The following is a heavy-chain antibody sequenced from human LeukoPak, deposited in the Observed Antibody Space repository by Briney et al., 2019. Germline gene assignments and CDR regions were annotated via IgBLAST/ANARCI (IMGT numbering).Heavy chain of an antibody. CDR3: ARGRQLNDY. CDR2: IYHSGST. V-gene: IGHV4-38-2*01. D-gene: IGHD2-2*01. Sequence: SETLSLNCAVSGYSISSGYYWGWIRQPPVKGLEWIGSIYHSGSTDYNPSLKSRVTISVDTSKNQFSLKLRSVTAADTAVYYCARGRQLNDYWGQGTLVTVSS. CDR1: GYSISSGYY. J-gene: IGHJ4*02.